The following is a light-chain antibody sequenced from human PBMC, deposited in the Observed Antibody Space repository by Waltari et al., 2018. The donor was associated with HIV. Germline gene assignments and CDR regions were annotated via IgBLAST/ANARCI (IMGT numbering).Light chain of an antibody. CDR3: CSYADKYTWV. CDR1: SSDGVGSNY. J-gene: IGLJ3*02. CDR2: DVN. Sequence: QSALTQPRSVSGSPGPSVTISCPGTSSDGVGSNYVSWYQQHPGKAPKRMICDVNKRPSGVPDRFSGSKSGNTASLTISGLQAEDEADYYCCSYADKYTWVFGGGTKLTVL. V-gene: IGLV2-11*01.